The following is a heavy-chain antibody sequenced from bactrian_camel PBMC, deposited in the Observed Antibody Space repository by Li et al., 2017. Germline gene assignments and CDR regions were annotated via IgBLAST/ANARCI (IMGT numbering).Heavy chain of an antibody. V-gene: IGHV3S54*01. J-gene: IGHJ6*01. CDR1: GYIFNSMS. D-gene: IGHD2*01. Sequence: HVQLVESGGGSVQAGGSLTLSCTPSGYIFNSMSMAWFRQSPGKEREGVAAITTDGGSAFYADSVKGRFTISRDSAKNTVYLQMNSLKPEDTAMYYCAARGPYCYTKLSVADFTYWGQGTQVTVS. CDR3: AARGPYCYTKLSVADFTY. CDR2: ITTDGGSA.